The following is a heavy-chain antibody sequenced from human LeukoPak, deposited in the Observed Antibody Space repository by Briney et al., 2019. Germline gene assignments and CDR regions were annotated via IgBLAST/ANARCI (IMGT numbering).Heavy chain of an antibody. CDR1: GFTFRNYA. Sequence: PGGSLRLSCAASGFTFRNYAMSWVRQALGKGLEWVSGISGSGGRTYYADSVKGRFTISRDNSKNTLYLQMNSLRAEDTAVYYCANGGLGVRKLLWFGESIFDYWGQGTLVTVSS. CDR2: ISGSGGRT. V-gene: IGHV3-23*01. CDR3: ANGGLGVRKLLWFGESIFDY. D-gene: IGHD3-10*01. J-gene: IGHJ4*02.